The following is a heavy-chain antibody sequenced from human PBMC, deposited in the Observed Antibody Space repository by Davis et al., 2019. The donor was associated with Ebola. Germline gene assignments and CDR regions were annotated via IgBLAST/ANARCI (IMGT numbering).Heavy chain of an antibody. D-gene: IGHD6-19*01. V-gene: IGHV3-15*01. CDR2: IKSKTDGGTT. Sequence: ETLSLTCAVSGGSISSSNWWSWVRQAPGKGLEWVGRIKSKTDGGTTDYAAPVKGRFTISRDDSKNTLYLQMNSLKTEDTAVYYCTTERGSGWYYYYYGMDVWGQGTTVTVSS. CDR3: TTERGSGWYYYYYGMDV. CDR1: GGSISSSNW. J-gene: IGHJ6*02.